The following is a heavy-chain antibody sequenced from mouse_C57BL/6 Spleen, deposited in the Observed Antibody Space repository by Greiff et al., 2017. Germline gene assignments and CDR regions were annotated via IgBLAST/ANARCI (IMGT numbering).Heavy chain of an antibody. Sequence: QVQLQQSGAELVRPGTSVKVSCKASGYAFTNYLIEWVKQRPGQGPEWIGVINPGSGGTNYNEKFKGKATLTADKSSSTAYMQLSSLTSEDSAVYFCARDDPAWFAYWGQGTLVTVSA. CDR2: INPGSGGT. V-gene: IGHV1-54*01. CDR3: ARDDPAWFAY. J-gene: IGHJ3*01. CDR1: GYAFTNYL.